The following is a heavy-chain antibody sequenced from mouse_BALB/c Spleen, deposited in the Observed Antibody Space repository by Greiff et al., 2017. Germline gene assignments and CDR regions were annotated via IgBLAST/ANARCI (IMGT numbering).Heavy chain of an antibody. CDR3: TRFTTAFYAMDY. CDR1: GYTFTSYY. Sequence: VQLQQSGAELVKPGASVKLSCKASGYTFTSYYMYWVKQRPGQGLEWIGEINPSNGGTNFNEKFKSKATLTVDKSSSTAYMQLSSLTSEDSAVYYCTRFTTAFYAMDYWGQGTSVTVSS. CDR2: INPSNGGT. D-gene: IGHD1-2*01. J-gene: IGHJ4*01. V-gene: IGHV1S81*02.